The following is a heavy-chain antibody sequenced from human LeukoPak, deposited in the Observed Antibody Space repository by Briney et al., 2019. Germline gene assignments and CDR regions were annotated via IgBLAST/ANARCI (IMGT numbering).Heavy chain of an antibody. CDR3: ARGRGRYCSGGSCDADGGFDP. J-gene: IGHJ5*02. V-gene: IGHV1-8*01. Sequence: ASVKVSCKASGYTFTSYEINWVRQATGQGLEWMGWMNPNSGNTGYAQKFQGRVTMTRNTSISTAYMELSSLRSEDTAVYYCARGRGRYCSGGSCDADGGFDPWGQGTLVTVSS. CDR1: GYTFTSYE. CDR2: MNPNSGNT. D-gene: IGHD2-15*01.